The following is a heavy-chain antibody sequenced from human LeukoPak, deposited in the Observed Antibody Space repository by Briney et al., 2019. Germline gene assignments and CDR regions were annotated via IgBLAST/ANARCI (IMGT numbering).Heavy chain of an antibody. CDR2: ISGSASGAKT. CDR3: AKGLPPSPYYYDSSGYYFSAFEI. V-gene: IGHV3-23*01. D-gene: IGHD3-22*01. J-gene: IGHJ3*02. Sequence: PGGSLRLSCAASGFTFSTYAMSWVRQAPGEGPEWVSSISGSASGAKTFYADSVKGRFTISRDNSKNTLYLQMKSLTAEDTAVYYCAKGLPPSPYYYDSSGYYFSAFEIWGQGTVITVSS. CDR1: GFTFSTYA.